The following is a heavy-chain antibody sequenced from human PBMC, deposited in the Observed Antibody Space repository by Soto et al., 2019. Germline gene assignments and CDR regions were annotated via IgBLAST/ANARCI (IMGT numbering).Heavy chain of an antibody. CDR2: ISGSGGST. CDR3: AKPVDDGQAPFDY. J-gene: IGHJ4*02. CDR1: GFTFSSYA. D-gene: IGHD1-1*01. Sequence: EVQLLESGGGLVQPGGSLRLSCAASGFTFSSYAMSWVRQAPGKGLEWVSAISGSGGSTYYADSVKGRFTISRDNSKHTLYLQMNSLRAEDTAVYYCAKPVDDGQAPFDYWGQGTLVTVSS. V-gene: IGHV3-23*01.